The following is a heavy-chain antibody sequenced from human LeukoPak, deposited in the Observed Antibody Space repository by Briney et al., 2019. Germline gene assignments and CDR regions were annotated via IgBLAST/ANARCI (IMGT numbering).Heavy chain of an antibody. CDR2: MNPNSGNT. Sequence: ASVKVSCKASGYTFSNYDVTWERQAPGQGLEYMGWMNPNSGNTGFAQKFRGRLTLTSDASTTSAFMELMRLTSEDTAVYYCTRAVRNQLLSEYWGQGTRITVSS. J-gene: IGHJ4*02. CDR3: TRAVRNQLLSEY. CDR1: GYTFSNYD. D-gene: IGHD2-2*01. V-gene: IGHV1-8*01.